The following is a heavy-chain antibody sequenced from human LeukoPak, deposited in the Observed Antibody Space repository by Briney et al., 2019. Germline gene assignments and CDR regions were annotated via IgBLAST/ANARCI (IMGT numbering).Heavy chain of an antibody. CDR3: TRDLSGTYYGRFDY. D-gene: IGHD1-26*01. CDR1: GFAFSSYW. J-gene: IGHJ4*02. V-gene: IGHV3-74*01. CDR2: INTDGSST. Sequence: GGSLRLSCAASGFAFSSYWMHWVRQAPGKGLLWVSRINTDGSSTNFADSVRGRFTISRDNAKNTLYLQMNSLRAEDTAVYYCTRDLSGTYYGRFDYWGQGTLVTVSS.